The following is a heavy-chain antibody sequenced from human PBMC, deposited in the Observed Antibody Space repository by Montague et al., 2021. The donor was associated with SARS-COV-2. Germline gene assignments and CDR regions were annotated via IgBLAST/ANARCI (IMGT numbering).Heavy chain of an antibody. CDR1: GFTFSSYE. CDR2: LSSSGSTI. Sequence: SLRLSCAASGFTFSSYEMNWVRQAPGKGLEWVSYLSSSGSTIYYADSVKGRFTISRDNAKNSLYLQMNSLRAEDTAVYYCASRAPTRIVLVVCAIGGYFDYWGQGTLVTVSS. V-gene: IGHV3-48*03. J-gene: IGHJ4*02. D-gene: IGHD2-8*01. CDR3: ASRAPTRIVLVVCAIGGYFDY.